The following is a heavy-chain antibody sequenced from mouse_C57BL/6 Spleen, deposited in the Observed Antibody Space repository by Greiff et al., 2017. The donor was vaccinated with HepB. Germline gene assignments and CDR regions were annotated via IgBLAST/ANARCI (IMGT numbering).Heavy chain of an antibody. CDR3: AREYSKEAWCAY. Sequence: QVQLQQPGAELVMPGASVKLSCKASGYTFTSYWMHWVKQRPGQGLEWIGEIDPSDSYTNYNQKFKGKSTLTVDKSSSTAYMQLSSLTSEDSAVYYCAREYSKEAWCAYWGQGTLVTVSA. V-gene: IGHV1-69*01. CDR1: GYTFTSYW. D-gene: IGHD2-10*02. J-gene: IGHJ3*01. CDR2: IDPSDSYT.